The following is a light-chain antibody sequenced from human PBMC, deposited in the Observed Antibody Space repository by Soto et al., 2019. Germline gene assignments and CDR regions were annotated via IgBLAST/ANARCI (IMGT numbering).Light chain of an antibody. Sequence: EIVMTQSPLTLPVTPGGPASISCRSSQSLLYNNTYNYLDWYVQKPGQSPQLLIYFGSNRAPGVPDRFSGSGSGTDFTLKINRVEAEDVGTYYCMQALQSLTFGKGTRLEIK. CDR2: FGS. V-gene: IGKV2-28*01. J-gene: IGKJ5*01. CDR3: MQALQSLT. CDR1: QSLLYNNTYNY.